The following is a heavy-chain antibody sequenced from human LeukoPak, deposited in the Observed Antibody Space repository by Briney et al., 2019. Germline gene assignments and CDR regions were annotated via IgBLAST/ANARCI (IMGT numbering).Heavy chain of an antibody. Sequence: SVKVSCKASGGTFSSYAISLVRQAPGQGLEWMGGIIPIFGTANYAQKFQGRVTITADESTSTAYMELSSLRSEDTAVYYCASKLLYGNWFDPWGQGTLVTVSS. V-gene: IGHV1-69*13. J-gene: IGHJ5*02. D-gene: IGHD2-2*02. CDR1: GGTFSSYA. CDR2: IIPIFGTA. CDR3: ASKLLYGNWFDP.